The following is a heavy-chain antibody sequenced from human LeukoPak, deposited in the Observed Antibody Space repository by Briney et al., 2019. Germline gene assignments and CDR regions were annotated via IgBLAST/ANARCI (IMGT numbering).Heavy chain of an antibody. J-gene: IGHJ4*02. CDR1: GDSISRSTYY. V-gene: IGHV4-39*02. Sequence: SETLSLTCTVSGDSISRSTYYWAWIRQPPGKGLEWIGSAYYGRSPYFNPSLESRATISVDTSKNHFSLKMSSVTAADTAVYYCARSSGTGTFSYWGQGTLVTVSS. CDR3: ARSSGTGTFSY. CDR2: AYYGRSP. D-gene: IGHD6-25*01.